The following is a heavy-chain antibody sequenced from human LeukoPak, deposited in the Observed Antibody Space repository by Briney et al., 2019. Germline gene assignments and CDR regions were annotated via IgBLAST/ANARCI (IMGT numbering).Heavy chain of an antibody. CDR2: IYYSGST. CDR3: ARHPDCSSTSCYGFNFDY. Sequence: PRGSLRLSCAASGFTFSSYSMNWVRQAPGKGLEWIGSIYYSGSTYYNPSLKSRATISVDTSKNQFSLKLSSVTAADTAVYYCARHPDCSSTSCYGFNFDYWGQGTLVTVSS. J-gene: IGHJ4*02. D-gene: IGHD2-2*01. V-gene: IGHV4-39*01. CDR1: GFTFSSYSMN.